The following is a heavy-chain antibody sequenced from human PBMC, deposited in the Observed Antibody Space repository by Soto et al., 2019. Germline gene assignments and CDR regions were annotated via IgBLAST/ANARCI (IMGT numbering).Heavy chain of an antibody. CDR2: IRSKANSYAT. CDR3: TRHHVDTAMANFDY. Sequence: GGSLRLSCAASGFTFSGSAMHWVLQASGKGLEWVGRIRSKANSYATAYAASVKGRFTISRDDSKNTAYLQMNSLKTEDTAVYYCTRHHVDTAMANFDYWSQGTLVTV. D-gene: IGHD5-18*01. V-gene: IGHV3-73*01. J-gene: IGHJ4*02. CDR1: GFTFSGSA.